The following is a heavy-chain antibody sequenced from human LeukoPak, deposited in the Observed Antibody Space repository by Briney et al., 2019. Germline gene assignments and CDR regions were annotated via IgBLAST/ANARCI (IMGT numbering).Heavy chain of an antibody. CDR1: AFTISNNY. CDR2: WEKVGNP. CDR3: ARGLTVGATGVWAFDI. Sequence: GVSLRLSCSASAFTISNNYMTWVRQAPGKGLEGVSVWEKVGNPYYAYFEKGRFNISRDNFNNTLHLQMNSLRVEDTALYYCARGLTVGATGVWAFDIWGQGTMVTVSS. J-gene: IGHJ3*02. D-gene: IGHD1-26*01. V-gene: IGHV3-66*01.